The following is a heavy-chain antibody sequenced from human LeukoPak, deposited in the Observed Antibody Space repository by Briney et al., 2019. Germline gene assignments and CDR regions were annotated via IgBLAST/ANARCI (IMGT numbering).Heavy chain of an antibody. CDR2: IYHSGST. J-gene: IGHJ5*02. CDR1: GGSISSGGYS. D-gene: IGHD3-3*01. CDR3: ASYGVANPGFDP. Sequence: SQTLSLTCAVPGGSISSGGYSWSWIRQPPGKGLEWIGYIYHSGSTYYNPSLKSRVTISVDRSKNQFSLKLSSVTAADTAVYYCASYGVANPGFDPWGQGTLVTVSS. V-gene: IGHV4-30-2*01.